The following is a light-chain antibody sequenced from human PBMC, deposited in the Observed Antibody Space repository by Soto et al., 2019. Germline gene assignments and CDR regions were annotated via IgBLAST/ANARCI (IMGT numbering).Light chain of an antibody. V-gene: IGLV1-40*01. CDR3: QSYDSSLSGSNVV. J-gene: IGLJ2*01. CDR2: GNS. Sequence: QSVLTQPPSVSGAPGQRVTISCTGSSSNIGAGYDVHWYQQLPGTAPNLLIYGNSNRPSGVPDLFSGSKSGTSASLAITGLQAEDEADYYCQSYDSSLSGSNVVFGGGTKLTVL. CDR1: SSNIGAGYD.